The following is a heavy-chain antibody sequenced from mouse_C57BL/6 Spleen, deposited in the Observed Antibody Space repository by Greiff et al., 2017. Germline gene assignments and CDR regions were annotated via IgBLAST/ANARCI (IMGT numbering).Heavy chain of an antibody. D-gene: IGHD1-1*01. CDR1: GYTFTSYW. CDR2: ISPGNSDT. Sequence: VQLQQSGTVLARPGASVKMSCKTSGYTFTSYWMHWVKQRPGQGLEWIGAISPGNSDTSYNQKFKGQAKLTAVTSASTAYLELSSLTNEDSAVYYWTRSGGYGSSPWWYFDGWGTGTTVTVSS. J-gene: IGHJ1*03. V-gene: IGHV1-5*01. CDR3: TRSGGYGSSPWWYFDG.